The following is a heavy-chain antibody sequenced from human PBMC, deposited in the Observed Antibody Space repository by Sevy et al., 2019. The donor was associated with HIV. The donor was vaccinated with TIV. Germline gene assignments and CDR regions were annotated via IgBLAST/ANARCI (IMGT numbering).Heavy chain of an antibody. V-gene: IGHV3-15*01. CDR1: GFTFIDSW. CDR2: IKSESDGGTR. J-gene: IGHJ4*02. Sequence: GGSLRLSCAASGFTFIDSWMNWVRQGPGKGLEWVARIKSESDGGTRDYAAPVQGRFTISRDDSKKVMWLQMDSLKIEDTGVYYCTTGPFDFWDQGTLVTVSS. CDR3: TTGPFDF.